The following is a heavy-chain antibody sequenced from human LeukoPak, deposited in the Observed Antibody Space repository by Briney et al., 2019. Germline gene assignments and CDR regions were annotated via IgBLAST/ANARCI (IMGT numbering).Heavy chain of an antibody. Sequence: SVKVSCKASGGTFSSYAISWVRQAPGQGLEWMGGIIPIFGTANYAQKFQGRVTITADESTSTAYMELSSLRSEDTAVYYCATGGYCSGGSCYSAYYYYGMDVWGQGTTVTVSS. CDR2: IIPIFGTA. CDR1: GGTFSSYA. CDR3: ATGGYCSGGSCYSAYYYYGMDV. J-gene: IGHJ6*02. V-gene: IGHV1-69*13. D-gene: IGHD2-15*01.